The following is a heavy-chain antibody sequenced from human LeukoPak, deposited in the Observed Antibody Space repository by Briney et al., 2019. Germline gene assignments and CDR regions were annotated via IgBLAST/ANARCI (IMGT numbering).Heavy chain of an antibody. Sequence: GGSLRLSCAASGFPFSSYGIHWVRQAPGKGLEWVAFIRHDGSYRYYADPVKGRFTISRDNSKNTMYLQMNSRRAEDTAVYYCARGITAVVDNWFDPWGQGTLVTVSS. CDR3: ARGITAVVDNWFDP. CDR2: IRHDGSYR. CDR1: GFPFSSYG. J-gene: IGHJ5*02. V-gene: IGHV3-30*02. D-gene: IGHD6-13*01.